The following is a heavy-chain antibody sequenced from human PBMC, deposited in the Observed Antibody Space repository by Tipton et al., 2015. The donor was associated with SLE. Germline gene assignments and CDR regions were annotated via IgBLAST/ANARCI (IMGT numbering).Heavy chain of an antibody. J-gene: IGHJ4*02. CDR2: ISYDGSNK. V-gene: IGHV3-30*03. CDR3: ARGGYCSSTSCFDY. CDR1: GFTFSSYG. Sequence: SLRLSCAASGFTFSSYGMHWVRQAPGKGLEWVAVISYDGSNKYYADSVKGRFTISRDKSKNTLYLQTNSLRAEDTAVYYCARGGYCSSTSCFDYWGQGTLVTVSS. D-gene: IGHD2-2*01.